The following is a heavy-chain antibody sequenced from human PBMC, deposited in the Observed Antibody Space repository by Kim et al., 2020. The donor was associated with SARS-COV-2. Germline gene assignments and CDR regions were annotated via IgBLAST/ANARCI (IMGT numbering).Heavy chain of an antibody. D-gene: IGHD4-17*01. J-gene: IGHJ6*02. Sequence: GGSLRLSCAASGFTFSNAWMSWVRQAPGKGLEWVGRIKSKTDGGTTDYAAPVKGRFTISRDDSKNTLYLQMNSLKTEDTAVYYCTTDFVSRLRWFSVAYYYGMDVWGQGTTVTVSS. CDR3: TTDFVSRLRWFSVAYYYGMDV. CDR1: GFTFSNAW. V-gene: IGHV3-15*01. CDR2: IKSKTDGGTT.